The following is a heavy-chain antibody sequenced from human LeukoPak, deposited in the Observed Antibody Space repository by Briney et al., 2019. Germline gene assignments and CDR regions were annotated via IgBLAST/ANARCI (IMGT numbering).Heavy chain of an antibody. V-gene: IGHV3-48*03. Sequence: PGGSLRLSCAASGFTFSSYELNWVRQAPGKGLEWLSHISNSGSSIQYADSVKGRFTISRDNAKNSLYLQMNSLRAEDTAVYYCARTRDGPFDYWGQGTLVTVSS. CDR1: GFTFSSYE. J-gene: IGHJ4*02. D-gene: IGHD5-24*01. CDR3: ARTRDGPFDY. CDR2: ISNSGSSI.